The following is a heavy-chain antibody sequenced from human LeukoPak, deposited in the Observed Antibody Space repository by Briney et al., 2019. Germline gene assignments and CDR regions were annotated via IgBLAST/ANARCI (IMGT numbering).Heavy chain of an antibody. J-gene: IGHJ3*02. V-gene: IGHV3-30*18. CDR3: AKVQDSSRKLGGGAFDI. CDR1: GFTFSSYG. D-gene: IGHD6-13*01. Sequence: PGGSLRLSCAPSGFTFSSYGMHWVRQAPGKGLEWVAVISYDGSNKYYADSVKGRFTISRDNSKNTLYLQMNSLRAEDAAVYYCAKVQDSSRKLGGGAFDIWGQGTMVTVSS. CDR2: ISYDGSNK.